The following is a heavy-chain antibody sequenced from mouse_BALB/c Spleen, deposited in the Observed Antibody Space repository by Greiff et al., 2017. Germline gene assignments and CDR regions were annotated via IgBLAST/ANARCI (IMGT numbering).Heavy chain of an antibody. D-gene: IGHD4-1*01. CDR2: INPSTGYT. V-gene: IGHV1-7*01. Sequence: QGQLQQSGAELAKPGASVKMSCKASGYTFTSYWMHWVKQRPGQGLEWIGYINPSTGYTEYTQKFKDKATLTADKSSSTAYMQLSSLTSEDSAVYYCASLGRPIAYWGQGTLVTVSA. CDR1: GYTFTSYW. CDR3: ASLGRPIAY. J-gene: IGHJ3*01.